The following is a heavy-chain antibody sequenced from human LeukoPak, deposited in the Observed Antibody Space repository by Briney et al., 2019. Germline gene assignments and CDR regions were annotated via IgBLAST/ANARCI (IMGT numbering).Heavy chain of an antibody. CDR1: GGSISSYY. CDR3: AGDLVGAPFGVNY. D-gene: IGHD1-26*01. Sequence: ASETLSLTCTVSGGSISSYYWSWIRQPPGKGLEWIGYIYYSGSTNYNPSLKSRVTISVDTSKNQFSLKLSSVTAADTAVYYCAGDLVGAPFGVNYWGQGTLVTVSS. J-gene: IGHJ4*02. CDR2: IYYSGST. V-gene: IGHV4-59*01.